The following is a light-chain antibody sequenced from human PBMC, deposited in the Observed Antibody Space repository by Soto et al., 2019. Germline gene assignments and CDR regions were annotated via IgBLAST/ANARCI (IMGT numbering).Light chain of an antibody. CDR2: GVY. Sequence: QSALTQPPSASGSPVQSVTISCTGTSSDVGGYNYVSWYQHHPGKAPKLIIYGVYKRPSGVPDRFSGSKSGNTAALTVSGLQAEDEADYYCSSYVGTNSYVFRTGTKVTVL. J-gene: IGLJ1*01. CDR3: SSYVGTNSYV. V-gene: IGLV2-8*01. CDR1: SSDVGGYNY.